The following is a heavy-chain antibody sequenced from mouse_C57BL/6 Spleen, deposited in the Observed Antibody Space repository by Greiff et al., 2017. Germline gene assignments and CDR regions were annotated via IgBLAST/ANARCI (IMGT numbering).Heavy chain of an antibody. D-gene: IGHD2-10*01. CDR1: GFTFSDYG. CDR2: ISSGSSTI. V-gene: IGHV5-17*01. CDR3: ASSLLFDY. Sequence: EVMLVESGGGLVKPGGSLKLSCAASGFTFSDYGMHWVRQAPEKGLEWVAYISSGSSTIYYADTVKGRFTISRDNAKNTMFLQMTSLRSEDTAMYYCASSLLFDYWGQGTTLTVSS. J-gene: IGHJ2*01.